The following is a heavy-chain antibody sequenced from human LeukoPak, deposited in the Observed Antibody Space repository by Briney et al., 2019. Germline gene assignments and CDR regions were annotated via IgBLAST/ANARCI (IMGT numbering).Heavy chain of an antibody. J-gene: IGHJ5*02. V-gene: IGHV1-8*01. D-gene: IGHD3-3*01. CDR3: ARVARSPYYDFWSGRNNWFDP. CDR1: GYTFTSYD. Sequence: ASVKVSCKASGYTFTSYDINWVRQATGQGLEWMGWMNPNSGNTGYAQKFQGRVTMTRNTSISTAYMELSSLRSEDTAVYYCARVARSPYYDFWSGRNNWFDPWGQGTLVTVSS. CDR2: MNPNSGNT.